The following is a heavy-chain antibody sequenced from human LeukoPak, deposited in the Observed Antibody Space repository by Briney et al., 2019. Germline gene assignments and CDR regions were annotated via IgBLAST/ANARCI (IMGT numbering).Heavy chain of an antibody. J-gene: IGHJ6*03. CDR3: ARDPAAASLGYYYYYMDV. Sequence: GGSLRLSCEVSGFTFSNFEMNWVRQAPGKGLEWVSYISSSGSTIYYADSVKGRFTISRDNSKNTLYLQMNSLRAEDTAVYYCARDPAAASLGYYYYYMDVWGKGTTVTVSS. V-gene: IGHV3-48*03. D-gene: IGHD6-13*01. CDR2: ISSSGSTI. CDR1: GFTFSNFE.